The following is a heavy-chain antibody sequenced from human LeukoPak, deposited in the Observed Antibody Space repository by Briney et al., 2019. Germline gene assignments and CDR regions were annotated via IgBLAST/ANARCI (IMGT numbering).Heavy chain of an antibody. V-gene: IGHV4-30-4*01. CDR1: GGSISSGDYY. Sequence: SETLSLTCTVSGGSISSGDYYWSWIRQPPGKGLEWIGYIYYSGSTYYNPSLKSRVTISVDTSKNQFSLKLSSVTAADTAVYYCARDGYYYYGMDVRGKGTTVTVSS. J-gene: IGHJ6*04. CDR3: ARDGYYYYGMDV. CDR2: IYYSGST.